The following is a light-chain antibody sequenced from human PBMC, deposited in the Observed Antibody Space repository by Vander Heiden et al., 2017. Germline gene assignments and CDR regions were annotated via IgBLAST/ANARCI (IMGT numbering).Light chain of an antibody. CDR3: QSYDSSLSGNVV. Sequence: QSVLTQPPPVSGAPGQSVTISCTASSSNIGAGYDVHWYQQLPGTAPKLLIYGNSNRPSGVPDRFSGSKSGTSASLAITGLQAEDEADYYCQSYDSSLSGNVVFGGGTKLTVL. J-gene: IGLJ2*01. CDR1: SSNIGAGYD. V-gene: IGLV1-40*01. CDR2: GNS.